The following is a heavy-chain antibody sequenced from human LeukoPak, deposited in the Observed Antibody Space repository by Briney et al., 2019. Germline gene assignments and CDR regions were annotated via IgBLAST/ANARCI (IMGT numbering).Heavy chain of an antibody. Sequence: GGSLRLSCSASRFPFSSYAMHWVRQAPGKGLEYVSAISDSGGSTYYADSVKGRFTISRDNSKNTLYLQMSSLRAEDTAVYFCVRGYSFGPYGMDVWGQGTTVTVSS. J-gene: IGHJ6*02. CDR2: ISDSGGST. CDR3: VRGYSFGPYGMDV. D-gene: IGHD2-15*01. CDR1: RFPFSSYA. V-gene: IGHV3-64D*09.